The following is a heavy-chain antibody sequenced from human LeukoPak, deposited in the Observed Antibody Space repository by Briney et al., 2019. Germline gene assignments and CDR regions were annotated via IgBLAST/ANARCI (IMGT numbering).Heavy chain of an antibody. D-gene: IGHD3-10*01. CDR1: GASISGSGYY. CDR2: IYSSGST. V-gene: IGHV4-39*07. J-gene: IGHJ5*02. Sequence: SETLSLTCTVSGASISGSGYYWGWIRQPPGKGLEWIGSIYSSGSTYYNASLQSRVTISVDMSKNQFSLKLSSVTAADTAVYYCARLIRRFGVFNWFDPWGQGTLVTVSS. CDR3: ARLIRRFGVFNWFDP.